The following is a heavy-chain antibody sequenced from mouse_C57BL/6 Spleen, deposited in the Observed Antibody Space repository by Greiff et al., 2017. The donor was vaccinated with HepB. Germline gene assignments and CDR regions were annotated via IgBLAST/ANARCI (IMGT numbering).Heavy chain of an antibody. V-gene: IGHV1-39*01. CDR2: INPNYGTT. CDR3: ANYYYGSTWYFDV. J-gene: IGHJ1*03. Sequence: VQLQQSGPELVKPGASVKISCKASGYSFTDYNMNWVQQSNGKSLEWIGVINPNYGTTSYNQKFKGKATLTVDQSSSTAYMQLNSLTSEDSAVYYSANYYYGSTWYFDVWGTGTTVTVSS. D-gene: IGHD1-1*01. CDR1: GYSFTDYN.